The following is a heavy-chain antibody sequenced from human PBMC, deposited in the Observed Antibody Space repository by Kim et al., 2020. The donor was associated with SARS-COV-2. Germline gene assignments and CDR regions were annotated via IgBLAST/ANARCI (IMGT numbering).Heavy chain of an antibody. D-gene: IGHD6-13*01. CDR3: AKVADRGIAAAGWFDP. V-gene: IGHV3-33*06. J-gene: IGHJ5*02. CDR1: GFTFSSYA. CDR2: IWYDGSNK. Sequence: GGSLRLSCAASGFTFSSYAMHWVRQAPGKGLEWVAVIWYDGSNKYYADSVKGRFTISRDNSKNTLYLQMNSLRAEDTAVYYCAKVADRGIAAAGWFDPWGQGTLVTVSS.